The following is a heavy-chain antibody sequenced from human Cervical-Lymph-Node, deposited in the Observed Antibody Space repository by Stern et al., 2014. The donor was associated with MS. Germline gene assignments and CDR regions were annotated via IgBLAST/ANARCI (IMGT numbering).Heavy chain of an antibody. CDR3: ATPLTRYDSSGFDY. Sequence: VQLVESGAEVKKPGASVKGSCKVSGYTLTELSMHWVRQAPGKGLEWMGGFDPEDGETIYAQKFQGRVTMTEDTSTDTAYMELSSLRSEDTAVYYCATPLTRYDSSGFDYWGQGTLVTVSS. CDR1: GYTLTELS. V-gene: IGHV1-24*01. CDR2: FDPEDGET. D-gene: IGHD3-22*01. J-gene: IGHJ4*02.